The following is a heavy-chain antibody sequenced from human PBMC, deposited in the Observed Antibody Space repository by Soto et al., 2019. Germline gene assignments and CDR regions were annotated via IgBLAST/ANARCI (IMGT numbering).Heavy chain of an antibody. CDR1: GFTFSNHA. CDR3: ARDPGGHYCTSTSCLYFFDH. J-gene: IGHJ4*02. V-gene: IGHV3-23*01. D-gene: IGHD2-2*01. Sequence: EVQLLESGGALVQPGGSLRLSCAASGFTFSNHAMNWVRQAPGKGLEWVSTISDSGSTYYADSVKGRFTISRDNSKSTLYLQTTSLRAEDTAVYYCARDPGGHYCTSTSCLYFFDHWGQGTLVIVSS. CDR2: ISDSGST.